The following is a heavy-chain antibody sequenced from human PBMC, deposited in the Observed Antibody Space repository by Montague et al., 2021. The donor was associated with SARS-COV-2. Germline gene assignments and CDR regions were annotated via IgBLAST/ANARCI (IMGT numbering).Heavy chain of an antibody. D-gene: IGHD6-13*01. CDR1: GYSFTSYW. Sequence: QSGAEVKKPGESLRISCKGSGYSFTSYWISWVRQIPGTGLEWMGRIDPSDSYTNYSPSFQRHVTISADKSISTAYLQWSSLKASDTAMYYCARRSYSSSGYDYWGQGTLVTVSS. CDR3: ARRSYSSSGYDY. J-gene: IGHJ4*02. CDR2: IDPSDSYT. V-gene: IGHV5-10-1*01.